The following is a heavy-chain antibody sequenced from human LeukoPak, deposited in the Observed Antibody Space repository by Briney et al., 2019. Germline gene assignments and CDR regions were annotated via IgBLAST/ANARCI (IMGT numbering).Heavy chain of an antibody. CDR3: ARRRVYSGSGEFDF. V-gene: IGHV4-59*01. J-gene: IGHJ4*02. CDR1: GGSMSGYY. Sequence: SETLSLTCTVSGGSMSGYYWSWIRQPPGKGLEWIGYIHYSGTTNYNPSLKSRVTISLDTSSNQFSLKLRSVTTADTAVYYCARRRVYSGSGEFDFWGQGTLVTVSS. D-gene: IGHD5-12*01. CDR2: IHYSGTT.